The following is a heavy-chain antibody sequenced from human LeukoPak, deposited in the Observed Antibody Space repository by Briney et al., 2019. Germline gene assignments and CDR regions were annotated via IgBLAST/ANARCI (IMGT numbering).Heavy chain of an antibody. CDR1: GGSITSYY. D-gene: IGHD6-13*01. CDR3: ARVKIAAAGNFFDY. J-gene: IGHJ4*02. CDR2: IYTTGST. V-gene: IGHV4-4*07. Sequence: SETLSLTCTVSGGSITSYYWSWIRQPAGKGLEWIGRIYTTGSTYYNHFLKSRVTISVDTSKNQFSLKLSSVTAADTAVYYCARVKIAAAGNFFDYWGQGTLVTVSS.